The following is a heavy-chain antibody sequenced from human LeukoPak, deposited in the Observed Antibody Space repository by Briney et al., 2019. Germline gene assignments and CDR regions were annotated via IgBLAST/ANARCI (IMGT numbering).Heavy chain of an antibody. CDR3: VRVQYYYDNSGRPYWYFDL. D-gene: IGHD3-22*01. CDR2: INHSGNT. V-gene: IGHV4-34*01. Sequence: PSETLSLTCAVYAGSFSGYYWSWICHPPGKGLERIGEINHSGNTNYNPSLKSRVTISVDTSKNQFSLKLSSVTAADTAVYYCVRVQYYYDNSGRPYWYFDLWGRGTLVTVSS. J-gene: IGHJ2*01. CDR1: AGSFSGYY.